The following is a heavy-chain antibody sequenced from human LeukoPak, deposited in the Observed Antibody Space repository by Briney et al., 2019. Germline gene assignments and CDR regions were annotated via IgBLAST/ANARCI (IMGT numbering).Heavy chain of an antibody. Sequence: SETLSLTCTVSGGSISSTGYYWGWIRQPPGKGLEWLANIHYSGSTYYNSSLKSRVTISVDTSKNQFSLKLTSMTAADTAVYYCAGAHCGGDCYSGRAFDIWGQGTMVTVSS. D-gene: IGHD2-21*02. CDR2: IHYSGST. J-gene: IGHJ3*02. CDR3: AGAHCGGDCYSGRAFDI. CDR1: GGSISSTGYY. V-gene: IGHV4-39*07.